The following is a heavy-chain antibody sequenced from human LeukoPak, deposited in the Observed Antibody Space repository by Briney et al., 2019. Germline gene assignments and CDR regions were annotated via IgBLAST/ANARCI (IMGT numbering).Heavy chain of an antibody. Sequence: GGALRLPCAASGFTFSDYYMSWIRQAPRKGLEWVSYISSSGSTIYYADSVKGRFTISRDNAKNSLYLQMNSLRAEDTAVYYCARDQKVQWLGLDYWGQGTLVTVSS. CDR1: GFTFSDYY. CDR2: ISSSGSTI. D-gene: IGHD6-19*01. J-gene: IGHJ4*02. V-gene: IGHV3-11*01. CDR3: ARDQKVQWLGLDY.